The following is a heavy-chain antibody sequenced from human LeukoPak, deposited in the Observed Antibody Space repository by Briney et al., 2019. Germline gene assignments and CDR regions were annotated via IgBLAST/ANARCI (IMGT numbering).Heavy chain of an antibody. CDR2: MNPNSGNT. J-gene: IGHJ4*02. Sequence: GASVKVSCKASGYMFTSYAISWVRQAPGQGLEWMGWMNPNSGNTGYAQKFQGRVTMTRNTSISTAYMELSSLRSEDTAVYYCARAVRVRGVITYYFDYWGQGTLVTVSS. V-gene: IGHV1-8*02. CDR1: GYMFTSYA. D-gene: IGHD3-10*01. CDR3: ARAVRVRGVITYYFDY.